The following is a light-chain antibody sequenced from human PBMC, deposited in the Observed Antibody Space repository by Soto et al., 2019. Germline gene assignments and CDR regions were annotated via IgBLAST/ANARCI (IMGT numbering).Light chain of an antibody. CDR3: TSYTSISTYV. Sequence: QSALTQPASVSGSPGQSITISCTGTSSDVGGYNYVSWYQQHPGKAPKLMIYDVSNRPSGVSNRFSGSKSGNTASLTISGLLAEHEADYYCTSYTSISTYVFGTGTKLTVL. CDR1: SSDVGGYNY. CDR2: DVS. V-gene: IGLV2-14*01. J-gene: IGLJ1*01.